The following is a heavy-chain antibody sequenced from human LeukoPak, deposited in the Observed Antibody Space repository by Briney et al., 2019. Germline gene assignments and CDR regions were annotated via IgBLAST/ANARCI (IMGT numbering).Heavy chain of an antibody. CDR2: INAGNGNT. CDR3: AREGVVDIVATINYYYYYGMDV. CDR1: GYTFTSYA. J-gene: IGHJ6*02. D-gene: IGHD5-12*01. V-gene: IGHV1-3*01. Sequence: GASVKVSCKASGYTFTSYAMHWVRQAPGQRLEWMGWINAGNGNTKYSQKFQGRVTITRDTSASTAYMELSSLRSEDTAVYYCAREGVVDIVATINYYYYYGMDVWGQGTTITVSS.